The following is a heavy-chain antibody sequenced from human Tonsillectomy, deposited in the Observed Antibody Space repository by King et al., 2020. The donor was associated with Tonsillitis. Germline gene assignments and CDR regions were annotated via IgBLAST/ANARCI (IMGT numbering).Heavy chain of an antibody. V-gene: IGHV5-10-1*01. CDR3: ARAFRGRGDYYMDV. J-gene: IGHJ6*03. Sequence: QLVQSGTEVKKSGESLRISCKGSGYSFTSYWISWVRQMPGKGLEWMGRIAPRYSYTNYSPSFHGHVTIPVDKSITTAYLQWSSLKASDTAMYYCARAFRGRGDYYMDVWGKGTTVTVSS. CDR2: IAPRYSYT. CDR1: GYSFTSYW. D-gene: IGHD3-10*01.